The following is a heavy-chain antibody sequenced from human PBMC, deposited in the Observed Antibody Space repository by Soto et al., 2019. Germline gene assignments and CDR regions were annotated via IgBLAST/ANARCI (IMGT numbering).Heavy chain of an antibody. CDR2: IWYDGSNK. J-gene: IGHJ4*02. Sequence: PGGSLRLSCAASGFTFSSYGMHWVRQAPGKGLEWVAVIWYDGSNKYYADSVKGRFTISRDNSKNTLYLQMNSLRAEDTAVYYCAIEDQLAVPQYLFAYCGQGTLVTVSS. V-gene: IGHV3-33*01. CDR3: AIEDQLAVPQYLFAY. CDR1: GFTFSSYG. D-gene: IGHD6-6*01.